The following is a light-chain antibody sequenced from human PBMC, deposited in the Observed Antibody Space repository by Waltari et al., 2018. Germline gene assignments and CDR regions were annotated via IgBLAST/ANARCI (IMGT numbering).Light chain of an antibody. J-gene: IGKJ1*01. CDR1: QGVSTY. CDR2: AAS. CDR3: QQYHDYPWT. V-gene: IGKV1-8*01. Sequence: AIRMTQSQSSLSASIGDRVTISCRASQGVSTYLAWYQQKPGEAPSLLIHAASTLQTGVPSRFSGRGTGSDFTLTITCLQSADFAIYFCQQYHDYPWTFGQGTKVEI.